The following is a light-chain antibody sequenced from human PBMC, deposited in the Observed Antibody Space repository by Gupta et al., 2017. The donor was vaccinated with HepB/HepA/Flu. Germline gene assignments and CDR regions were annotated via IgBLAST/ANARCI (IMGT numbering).Light chain of an antibody. CDR3: QQRSTWPPT. Sequence: EIVLTPSPATLSLSPGERATLSCRASQSVSSFLAWYQQKPGQAPRLLIYDASNRATGIPARFGGSGSGTDFTLTISSLEPEDFAVYYCQQRSTWPPTFGPGTKVDIK. J-gene: IGKJ3*01. V-gene: IGKV3-11*01. CDR2: DAS. CDR1: QSVSSF.